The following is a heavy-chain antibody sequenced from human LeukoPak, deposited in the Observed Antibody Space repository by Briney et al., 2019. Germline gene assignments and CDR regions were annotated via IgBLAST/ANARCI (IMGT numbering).Heavy chain of an antibody. Sequence: PGGSLRLSCAASGFTFSDYYMSWIRQAPGKGLEWVSYISSSGSTIYYADSVKGRFTISRDNSKNTLYLQMNSLRAEDTAVYYCAKDSSGYSDYFDYWGQGTLVTVSS. CDR2: ISSSGSTI. V-gene: IGHV3-11*04. CDR3: AKDSSGYSDYFDY. CDR1: GFTFSDYY. D-gene: IGHD3-22*01. J-gene: IGHJ4*02.